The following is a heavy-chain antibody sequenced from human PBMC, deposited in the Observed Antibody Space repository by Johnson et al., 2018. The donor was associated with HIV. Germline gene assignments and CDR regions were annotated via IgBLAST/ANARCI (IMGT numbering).Heavy chain of an antibody. CDR3: ARGAVSGWYRNVFDI. Sequence: QVQLVESGGGVVQPGRSLRLSCAASGFTFSNHALHWVRQAPGKGLEWVASISYDGSNKYYADSVKGRFTISRDNSKNTLFLQINSLGAEDTAVYFCARGAVSGWYRNVFDIWGQGTMVTVSS. CDR1: GFTFSNHA. J-gene: IGHJ3*02. V-gene: IGHV3-30*14. D-gene: IGHD6-19*01. CDR2: ISYDGSNK.